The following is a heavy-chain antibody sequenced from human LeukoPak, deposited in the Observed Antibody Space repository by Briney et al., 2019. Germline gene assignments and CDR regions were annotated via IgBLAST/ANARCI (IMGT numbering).Heavy chain of an antibody. D-gene: IGHD3-22*01. J-gene: IGHJ4*02. V-gene: IGHV3-23*01. Sequence: PGGFLRLSCAASGFTFSSYAMSWVRQAPGKGLEWVSAISGSGGSTYYADSVKGRFTISRDNSKNTLYLQMNSLRAEDTAVYYCARRWYYDSSGYYYAFDYWGQGTLVTVSS. CDR3: ARRWYYDSSGYYYAFDY. CDR2: ISGSGGST. CDR1: GFTFSSYA.